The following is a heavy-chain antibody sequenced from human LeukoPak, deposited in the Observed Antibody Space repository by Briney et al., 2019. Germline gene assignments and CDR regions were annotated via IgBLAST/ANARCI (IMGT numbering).Heavy chain of an antibody. CDR1: GGSISSGGYY. D-gene: IGHD2-15*01. J-gene: IGHJ4*02. Sequence: SETLSLTCTVSGGSISSGGYYWSWIRQPPGKGLEWIGEINHSGSTNYNPSLKSRVTISVDTSKNQFSLKLSSVTAADTAVYYCARARGQGDIDDWGQGTLVTVSS. CDR2: INHSGST. CDR3: ARARGQGDIDD. V-gene: IGHV4-39*07.